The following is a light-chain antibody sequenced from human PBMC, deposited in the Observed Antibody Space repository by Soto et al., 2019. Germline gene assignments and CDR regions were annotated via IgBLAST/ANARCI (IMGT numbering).Light chain of an antibody. CDR1: QSVSSSY. Sequence: EIVLTQSPGTLSLSPGERATLSCRASQSVSSSYLAWYQQKPGQAPRLLIYGASSRATGIPDRYSGSGSGTDFTLPISRLEPEDFAVDYCQQYGSSPHTFGQGTKLEIK. J-gene: IGKJ2*01. CDR3: QQYGSSPHT. V-gene: IGKV3-20*01. CDR2: GAS.